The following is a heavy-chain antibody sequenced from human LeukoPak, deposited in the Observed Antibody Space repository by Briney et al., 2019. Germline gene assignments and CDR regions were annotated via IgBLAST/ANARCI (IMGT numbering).Heavy chain of an antibody. V-gene: IGHV4-38-2*02. CDR2: IYNSGST. Sequence: SETLSLTCAVSGYSISSGYYWGWIRQPPGKGLEWIGSIYNSGSTYYNPSLKSRVTISVDTSKNQFSLKLSSVTAADTAVYYCARDVYKQLPGGFDPWGQGTLVTVSS. CDR3: ARDVYKQLPGGFDP. D-gene: IGHD6-6*01. CDR1: GYSISSGYY. J-gene: IGHJ5*02.